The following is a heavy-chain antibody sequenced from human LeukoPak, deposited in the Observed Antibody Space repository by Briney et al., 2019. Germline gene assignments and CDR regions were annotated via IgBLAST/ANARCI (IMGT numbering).Heavy chain of an antibody. Sequence: GGSLRLSCAASGFTFSSYAMTWVRQAPGKGLEWVANIKEDGSKKNYVDSVKGRFTIFRDNAKNSLYLQMNSLRAEDTAVYYCATPLDYYDSSGYHQGGDWGQGTLVTVSS. V-gene: IGHV3-7*03. CDR1: GFTFSSYA. CDR2: IKEDGSKK. D-gene: IGHD3-22*01. CDR3: ATPLDYYDSSGYHQGGD. J-gene: IGHJ4*02.